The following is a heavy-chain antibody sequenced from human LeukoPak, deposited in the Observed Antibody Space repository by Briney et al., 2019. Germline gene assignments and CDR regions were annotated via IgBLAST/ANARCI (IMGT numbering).Heavy chain of an antibody. Sequence: ASVKVSCKASGYTFTSYYMHWVRQAPGQGLEWMGIINPSGGSTSYAQKFQGRVTMTRDTSTSTVYTELSSLRSEDTAVYYCAREKWYYYDSSGYYRRIYYYYGMDVWGQGTTVTVSS. CDR1: GYTFTSYY. CDR2: INPSGGST. V-gene: IGHV1-46*01. CDR3: AREKWYYYDSSGYYRRIYYYYGMDV. D-gene: IGHD3-22*01. J-gene: IGHJ6*02.